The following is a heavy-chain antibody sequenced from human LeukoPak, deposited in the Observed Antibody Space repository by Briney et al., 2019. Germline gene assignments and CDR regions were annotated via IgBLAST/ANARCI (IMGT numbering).Heavy chain of an antibody. CDR2: IRSKANSYAT. V-gene: IGHV3-73*01. J-gene: IGHJ6*02. CDR3: TGIRADGYYYYGMDV. CDR1: GFTFSGSA. Sequence: GGSLRLSCAASGFTFSGSAMHWVRQASGKGLEWVGRIRSKANSYATAYAASVKGRFTISRDDSKNTAYLQMNSLKTEDTAVYYCTGIRADGYYYYGMDVWGQGTTVTVSS.